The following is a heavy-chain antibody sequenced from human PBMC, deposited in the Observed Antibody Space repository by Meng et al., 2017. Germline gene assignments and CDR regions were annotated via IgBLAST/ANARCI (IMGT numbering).Heavy chain of an antibody. Sequence: GGSLRLSCAASGFTFSDYYMNWVRQAPGKGLEWVSSISSSSTIYYADSVKGRFTISRDNAKNSLYLQMNSLRAEDTAVYYCARAGGNYGDYVIDYWGQGTLVTVCS. D-gene: IGHD4-17*01. J-gene: IGHJ4*02. V-gene: IGHV3-69-1*01. CDR2: ISSSSTI. CDR3: ARAGGNYGDYVIDY. CDR1: GFTFSDYY.